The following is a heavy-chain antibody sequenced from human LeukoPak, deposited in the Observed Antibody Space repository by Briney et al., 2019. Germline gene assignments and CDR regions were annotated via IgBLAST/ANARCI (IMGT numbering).Heavy chain of an antibody. V-gene: IGHV1-18*01. CDR1: GYTFTSYG. Sequence: ASVKVSCKASGYTFTSYGISWVRQAPGQGLEWMGWISAYNGNTNYAQKLQGRVTMTTDTSTSTAYMELRSLRSDDTAVYYCAGVSDCCWYSSGWSAYYYGMDVWGQGTTVTVSS. CDR2: ISAYNGNT. J-gene: IGHJ6*02. D-gene: IGHD6-19*01. CDR3: AGVSDCCWYSSGWSAYYYGMDV.